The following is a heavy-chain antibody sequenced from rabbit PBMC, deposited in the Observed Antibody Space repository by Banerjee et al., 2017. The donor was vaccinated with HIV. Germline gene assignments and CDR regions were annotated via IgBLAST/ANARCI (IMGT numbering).Heavy chain of an antibody. CDR3: ARISGSWTYGMDL. V-gene: IGHV1S45*01. D-gene: IGHD5-1*01. J-gene: IGHJ6*01. CDR1: GFDLSSYYF. Sequence: QEQLEESGGDLVKPEGSLTLTCKASGFDLSSYYFMCWVRQAPGKGLEWIACIYSGSSGNTYYANWAKGRFTISKTSSTTVTLQMTSLTAADTATYFCARISGSWTYGMDLWGPGTLVTVS. CDR2: IYSGSSGNT.